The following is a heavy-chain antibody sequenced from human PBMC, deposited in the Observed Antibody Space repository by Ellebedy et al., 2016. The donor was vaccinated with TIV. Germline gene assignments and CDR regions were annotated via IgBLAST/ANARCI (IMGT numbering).Heavy chain of an antibody. CDR2: IWFDGSQQ. D-gene: IGHD1-14*01. CDR1: GFTFSSHG. CDR3: ARARSGFDS. Sequence: GGSLRLXCAASGFTFSSHGMHWVRQAPGKGLEWVAVIWFDGSQQYYADSVKGRFTISRDNAKNTLYLQMNSLRAEDTAIYYCARARSGFDSWGQGTLVTVSP. V-gene: IGHV3-33*03. J-gene: IGHJ5*01.